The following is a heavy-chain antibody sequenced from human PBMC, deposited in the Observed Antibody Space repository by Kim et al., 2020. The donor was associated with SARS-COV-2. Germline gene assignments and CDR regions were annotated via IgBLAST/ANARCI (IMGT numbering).Heavy chain of an antibody. Sequence: ASVKVSCKASGYTFTSYYMHWVRQAPGQGLEWMGIINPSGGSTSYAQKFQGRVTMTRDTSTSTVYMELSSLRSEDTAVYYCARDRGYCSSTSCYIGVHFDYWGQGTLVTVSS. V-gene: IGHV1-46*01. J-gene: IGHJ4*02. CDR1: GYTFTSYY. CDR3: ARDRGYCSSTSCYIGVHFDY. CDR2: INPSGGST. D-gene: IGHD2-2*02.